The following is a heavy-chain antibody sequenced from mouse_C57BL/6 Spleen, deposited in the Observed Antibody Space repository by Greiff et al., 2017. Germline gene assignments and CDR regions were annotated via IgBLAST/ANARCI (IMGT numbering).Heavy chain of an antibody. V-gene: IGHV1-15*01. D-gene: IGHD2-3*01. Sequence: VQLQQSGAELVRPGASVTLSCKASGYTFTDYEMHWVKQTPVHGLEWIGAIDPETGGTAYNQKFKGKAILTADKSSSTAYMELRSLTSEDSAVYYCTRWGPIYDGYYEDAMDYWGQGTSVTVSS. J-gene: IGHJ4*01. CDR1: GYTFTDYE. CDR3: TRWGPIYDGYYEDAMDY. CDR2: IDPETGGT.